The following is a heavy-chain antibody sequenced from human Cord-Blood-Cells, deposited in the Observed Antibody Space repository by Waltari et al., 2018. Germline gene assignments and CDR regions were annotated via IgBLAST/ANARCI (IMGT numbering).Heavy chain of an antibody. CDR1: GYTFTGYY. CDR3: ARSIGYSYGYFDY. J-gene: IGHJ4*02. V-gene: IGHV1-2*02. CDR2: INPNSGGT. Sequence: GYTFTGYYMHWVRQAPGQGLEWMGWINPNSGGTNYAQKFQGRVTMTRDTSISTAYMELSRLRSDDTAVYYCARSIGYSYGYFDYWGQGTLVTVSS. D-gene: IGHD5-18*01.